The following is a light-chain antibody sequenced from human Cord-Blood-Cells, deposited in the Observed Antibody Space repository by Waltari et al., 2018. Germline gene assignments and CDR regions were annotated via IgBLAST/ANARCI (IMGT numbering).Light chain of an antibody. J-gene: IGKJ1*01. CDR1: QSISSY. CDR2: AAS. V-gene: IGKV1-39*01. CDR3: QQSYSTPWT. Sequence: DIQMTQSPSSVSASVGDRVTITCRASQSISSYLNWYQQKPGKAPKLLIYAASSLQSGVPSRFSGSGSGTDFTLTISSLQPEDFATYYCQQSYSTPWTFGQWTKVEIK.